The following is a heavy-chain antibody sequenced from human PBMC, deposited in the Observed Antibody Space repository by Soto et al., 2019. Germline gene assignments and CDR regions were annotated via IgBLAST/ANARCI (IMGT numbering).Heavy chain of an antibody. Sequence: ASVKVSCKASGYSFTGYYMHWVRQAPGQGLEWMGWINPNSGGTNYAQKFQGWVTMTRDTSISTAYMELSRLRSDDTAVYYCARDRHWESSGSRDGAFDIWGQGTMVT. D-gene: IGHD3-22*01. V-gene: IGHV1-2*04. CDR1: GYSFTGYY. CDR2: INPNSGGT. CDR3: ARDRHWESSGSRDGAFDI. J-gene: IGHJ3*02.